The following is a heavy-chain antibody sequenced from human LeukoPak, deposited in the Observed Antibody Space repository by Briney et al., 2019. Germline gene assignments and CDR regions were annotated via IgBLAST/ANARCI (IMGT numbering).Heavy chain of an antibody. CDR3: ARAPMIVVVFPPRLDF. CDR1: GYTFTGYY. CDR2: INPNTGGT. Sequence: GASVKVSCKTSGYTFTGYYMHWVRPAPGQGLEGMGWINPNTGGTNYAQIFQGRVTMTSDTSISTAYMELSSLKSDDTAMYYCARAPMIVVVFPPRLDFWGQGTLVTVSS. V-gene: IGHV1-2*02. D-gene: IGHD3-22*01. J-gene: IGHJ4*02.